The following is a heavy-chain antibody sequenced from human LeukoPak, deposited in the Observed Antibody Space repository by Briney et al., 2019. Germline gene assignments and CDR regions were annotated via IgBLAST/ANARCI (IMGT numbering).Heavy chain of an antibody. CDR3: ARLHPGDIVVVPAAMEPWFDP. CDR2: IYSGGST. CDR1: GFTVSSNY. Sequence: GGSLRLSCAASGFTVSSNYMSWVRQAPGKGLEWVSVIYSGGSTYYADSVKGRFTISRDNSKNTLYLQMNSLRAEDTAVYYCARLHPGDIVVVPAAMEPWFDPWGQGTLVTVSS. D-gene: IGHD2-2*01. J-gene: IGHJ5*02. V-gene: IGHV3-66*01.